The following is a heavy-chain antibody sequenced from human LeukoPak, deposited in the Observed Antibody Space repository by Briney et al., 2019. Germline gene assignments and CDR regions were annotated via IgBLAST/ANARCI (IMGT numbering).Heavy chain of an antibody. J-gene: IGHJ4*02. D-gene: IGHD3-22*01. CDR2: FNPEDGEK. V-gene: IGHV1-24*01. Sequence: GASVKVSCKASGYTFTGYYIHWVRQAPGEGLEWMGGFNPEDGEKFYTRKFRGRVTMTDDISTNTAYMELRSLRSDDTAVYYCARDDHRMYYYDTSAYRFDYWGQGTLVTVSS. CDR3: ARDDHRMYYYDTSAYRFDY. CDR1: GYTFTGYY.